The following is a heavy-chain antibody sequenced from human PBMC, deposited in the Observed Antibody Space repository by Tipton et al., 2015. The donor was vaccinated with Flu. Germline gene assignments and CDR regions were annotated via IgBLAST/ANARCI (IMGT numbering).Heavy chain of an antibody. D-gene: IGHD3-10*01. CDR1: GFTFSTYA. CDR2: ITKSGEDT. Sequence: LSLTCAASGFTFSTYAMSWVRQTPGKGLEWVSSITKSGEDTYYADSVKGRFTISRDNSKNMLYLQMSSLRAEDTAVYYCAKDGIMVRGVIVTAPWGQGTLVTVSS. CDR3: AKDGIMVRGVIVTAP. J-gene: IGHJ5*02. V-gene: IGHV3-23*01.